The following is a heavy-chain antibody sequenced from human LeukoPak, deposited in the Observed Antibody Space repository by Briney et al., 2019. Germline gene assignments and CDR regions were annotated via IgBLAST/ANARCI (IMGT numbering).Heavy chain of an antibody. CDR3: AKDDGAYSSSWYEGGYFDY. CDR1: GFTFSSYG. Sequence: PGGSLRLSCAASGFTFSSYGMHWVRQAPGKGLEWVAFIRYDGSNKYYADSVKGRFTISRDNSKNTLYLQMNSLRAEDTAVYYCAKDDGAYSSSWYEGGYFDYWGRGTLVTVSS. D-gene: IGHD6-13*01. CDR2: IRYDGSNK. J-gene: IGHJ4*02. V-gene: IGHV3-30*02.